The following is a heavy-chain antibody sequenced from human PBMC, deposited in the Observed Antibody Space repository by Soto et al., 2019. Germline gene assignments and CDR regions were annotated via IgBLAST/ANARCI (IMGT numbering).Heavy chain of an antibody. CDR2: IYYSGTT. V-gene: IGHV4-39*01. CDR3: ARRREVRGYFDY. CDR1: GGSISSSDYY. J-gene: IGHJ4*02. D-gene: IGHD3-10*01. Sequence: QLQLQESGPGLVKASETLSLTCTVSGGSISSSDYYWDWIRQPPGKGLEWIGTIYYSGTTYYNPSLKSRVTTSVDTSKNQFSLKVSSVTAADTAVYYCARRREVRGYFDYWGQGTLVTVSS.